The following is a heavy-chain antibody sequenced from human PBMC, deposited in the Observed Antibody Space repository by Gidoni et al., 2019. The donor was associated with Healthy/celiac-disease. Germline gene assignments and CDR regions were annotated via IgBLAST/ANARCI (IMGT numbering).Heavy chain of an antibody. CDR1: GGTFSSYA. D-gene: IGHD2-15*01. CDR3: AGYCSGGSCSHFFDY. Sequence: QVQLVQSGAEVKKPGSSVKVSCNASGGTFSSYAISWVRQAPGQGLEWMGRIIPILGIANYEQKFQGRVTITADKSTSTAYMELSSLRSEDTAVYYCAGYCSGGSCSHFFDYWGQGTLVTVSS. J-gene: IGHJ4*02. V-gene: IGHV1-69*09. CDR2: IIPILGIA.